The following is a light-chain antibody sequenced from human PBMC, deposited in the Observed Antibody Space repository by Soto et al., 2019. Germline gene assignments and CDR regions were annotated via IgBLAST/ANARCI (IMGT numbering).Light chain of an antibody. CDR3: QQYSNWPPIT. V-gene: IGKV3-15*01. J-gene: IGKJ5*01. CDR2: DTS. CDR1: QSVSIH. Sequence: DIVMTQSPGTRSVSLVERATLSCRASQSVSIHLAWYQQKPGQAPRLLIYDTSTRATGIPARFSGSGSGTEFTLTISSLQSEDFAVYYCQQYSNWPPITFGQGTRLENK.